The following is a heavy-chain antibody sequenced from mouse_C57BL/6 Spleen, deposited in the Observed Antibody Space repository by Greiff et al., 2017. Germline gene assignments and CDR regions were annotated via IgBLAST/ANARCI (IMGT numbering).Heavy chain of an antibody. J-gene: IGHJ2*01. CDR3: ARRAYYGSSPYYFAY. V-gene: IGHV1-53*01. D-gene: IGHD1-1*01. CDR1: GYPFTSYW. CDR2: INPSNGGT. Sequence: VQLQQPGTELVKPGASVKLSCKASGYPFTSYWMHWGKQRPGQGLEWIGKINPSNGGTNYNKKFKSKAPLTVDKSSSTADMQLSSLTSEDSAVYYGARRAYYGSSPYYFAYWGQGTTLTVSS.